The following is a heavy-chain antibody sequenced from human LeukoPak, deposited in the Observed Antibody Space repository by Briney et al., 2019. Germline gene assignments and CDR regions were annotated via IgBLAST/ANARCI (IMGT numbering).Heavy chain of an antibody. CDR2: IAPSGCCT. D-gene: IGHD1-1*01. Sequence: GGSLKISFEGSGYTFTSYWITWVRQTPGKGLVWVWSIAPSGCCTNYSHPFQGRVTISIDKSINTAYLQWSSLEALDRAMYYCARTLYNWNEGVDFGYWGQGVLVTV. CDR1: GYTFTSYW. CDR3: ARTLYNWNEGVDFGY. J-gene: IGHJ4*02. V-gene: IGHV5-10-1*01.